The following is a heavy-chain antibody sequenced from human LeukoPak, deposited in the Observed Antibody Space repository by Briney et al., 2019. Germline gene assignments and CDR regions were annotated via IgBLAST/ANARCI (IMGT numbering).Heavy chain of an antibody. J-gene: IGHJ4*02. D-gene: IGHD2-2*02. V-gene: IGHV3-74*01. CDR2: INSDGRST. Sequence: PGGSLRLSCAASGFTFSSYWMHWVRQAPGKGLVWVSRINSDGRSTSYADSVKGRFTISRDNAKNTLYLQMNSLRAEDTAVYYCARARPKYCSSTSCYRGGHFDYWGQGTLVTVSS. CDR3: ARARPKYCSSTSCYRGGHFDY. CDR1: GFTFSSYW.